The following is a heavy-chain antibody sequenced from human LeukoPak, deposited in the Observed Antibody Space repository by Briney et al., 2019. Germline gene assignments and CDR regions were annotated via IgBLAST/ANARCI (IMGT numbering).Heavy chain of an antibody. V-gene: IGHV1-2*06. CDR1: GYTFTGYY. D-gene: IGHD2-8*01. CDR2: INPNSGGT. Sequence: ASVKVSCKASGYTFTGYYMHWVRQAPGQGLEWMGRINPNSGGTNYAQQFQGRVTMTRDTSISTAYMELSRLRSDDTAVYYCARVGYCTNGVCSDFDYWGQGTLVTVSS. J-gene: IGHJ4*02. CDR3: ARVGYCTNGVCSDFDY.